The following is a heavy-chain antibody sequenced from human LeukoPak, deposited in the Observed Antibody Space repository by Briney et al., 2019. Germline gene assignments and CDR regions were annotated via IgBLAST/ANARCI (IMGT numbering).Heavy chain of an antibody. CDR2: ISSSGSTI. Sequence: PGGSVRLSCAASGFTFSSYEMNWVRQAPGKGLEWVSYISSSGSTIYYADSVKGRFTISRDNAKNSLYLQMNSLRAEDTAVYYCARDSAGSGSYVGYFEYWGQGTLVTVSS. CDR3: ARDSAGSGSYVGYFEY. J-gene: IGHJ4*02. V-gene: IGHV3-48*03. CDR1: GFTFSSYE. D-gene: IGHD3-10*01.